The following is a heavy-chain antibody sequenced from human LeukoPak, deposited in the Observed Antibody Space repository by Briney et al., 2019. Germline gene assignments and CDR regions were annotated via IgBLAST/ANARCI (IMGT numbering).Heavy chain of an antibody. J-gene: IGHJ4*02. V-gene: IGHV3-23*01. CDR1: GFTFSAYA. D-gene: IGHD2-15*01. CDR3: AKNSGGTCYSAYDY. Sequence: GGSLRLSCEASGFTFSAYAMTWVRQAPGKGLEWVSTISGSGGTTYYADSVKGRFTISRDNSKNTLYLQMNSLRVEDTAVYYCAKNSGGTCYSAYDYWGQGTLVTVSS. CDR2: ISGSGGTT.